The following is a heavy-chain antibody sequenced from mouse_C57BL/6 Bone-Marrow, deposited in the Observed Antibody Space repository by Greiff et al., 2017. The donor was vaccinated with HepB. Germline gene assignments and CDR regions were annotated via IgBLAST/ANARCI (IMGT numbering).Heavy chain of an antibody. CDR3: ARWDYYGSSYVFDY. Sequence: QVQLQQSGPELVKPGASVKISCKASGYAFSSSWMNWAKQRPGKGLEWIGRIYPGDGDTNYNGKFKGKATLTADKSSSTAYMQLSSLTSEDSAVYFCARWDYYGSSYVFDYWGQGTTLTVSS. CDR1: GYAFSSSW. J-gene: IGHJ2*01. CDR2: IYPGDGDT. D-gene: IGHD1-1*01. V-gene: IGHV1-82*01.